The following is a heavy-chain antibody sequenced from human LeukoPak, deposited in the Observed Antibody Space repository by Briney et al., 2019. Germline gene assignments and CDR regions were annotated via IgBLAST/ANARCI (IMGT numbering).Heavy chain of an antibody. CDR1: GFTFSSYS. Sequence: GSLRLSCAASGFTFSSYSMNWVRQAPGKGLEWVSYIRSDGSTIYYADSVKGRFTISRDNARNSLYLQMNCLRDEDTAVYYCASEAVAAPGYWGQGTLVTVSS. D-gene: IGHD6-19*01. V-gene: IGHV3-48*02. J-gene: IGHJ4*02. CDR2: IRSDGSTI. CDR3: ASEAVAAPGY.